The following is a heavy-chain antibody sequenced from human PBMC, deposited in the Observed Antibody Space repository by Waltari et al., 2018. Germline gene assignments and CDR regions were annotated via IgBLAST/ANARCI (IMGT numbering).Heavy chain of an antibody. Sequence: EEQLVESGGGLVQPGDSLRLSCAASGFTFSSFWMNWVRQAPGKGPLWVSRLSTDARDKTYADSGKGRFTISRDNARNTLYLQMNRLRAEDTAVYFCARVSRRTYRSPVPGRHYYYGMDVWGQGTTVTVSS. CDR2: LSTDARDK. D-gene: IGHD1-1*01. CDR1: GFTFSSFW. J-gene: IGHJ6*02. CDR3: ARVSRRTYRSPVPGRHYYYGMDV. V-gene: IGHV3-74*03.